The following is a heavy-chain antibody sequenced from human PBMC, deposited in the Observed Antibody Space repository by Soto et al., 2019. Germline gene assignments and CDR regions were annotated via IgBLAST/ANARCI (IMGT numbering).Heavy chain of an antibody. J-gene: IGHJ6*02. Sequence: ASVKVSCKASGYTFTGYYMHWVRQAPGQRLEWMGWINAGNGNTKYSQKFQGRVTITRGTSASTAYMELSSLRSEDTAVYYCARTVGYYYGMDVWGQGTTVTVSS. D-gene: IGHD4-17*01. CDR3: ARTVGYYYGMDV. CDR2: INAGNGNT. CDR1: GYTFTGYY. V-gene: IGHV1-3*01.